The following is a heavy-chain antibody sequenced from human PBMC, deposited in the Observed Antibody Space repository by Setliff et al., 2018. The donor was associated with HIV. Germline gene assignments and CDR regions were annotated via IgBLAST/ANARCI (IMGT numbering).Heavy chain of an antibody. CDR2: ISPDGSRN. D-gene: IGHD3-3*01. Sequence: GESLSLSCKASGFNFRNFWMHWVRHAPGKGLEWVASISPDGSRNHCVGSVKVRFTASRDNAKSSLYLQMNSLRAEDTAVYYCARVLLTTNAVYGVVSNLFDPWGQGTLVTVSS. CDR3: ARVLLTTNAVYGVVSNLFDP. J-gene: IGHJ5*02. V-gene: IGHV3-7*03. CDR1: GFNFRNFW.